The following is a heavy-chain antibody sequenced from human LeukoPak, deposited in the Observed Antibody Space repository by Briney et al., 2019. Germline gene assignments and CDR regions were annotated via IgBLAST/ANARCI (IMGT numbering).Heavy chain of an antibody. V-gene: IGHV4-34*01. D-gene: IGHD6-25*01. CDR1: GGSFSGYY. CDR2: INHSGST. CDR3: ARRKIKYSSGGTWFDP. Sequence: SETLSLTCAVYGGSFSGYYWSWIRQPPGKGLEWIGEINHSGSTNYNPSLKSRVTISVDTSKNQFSLKLSSVTAADTAVYYCARRKIKYSSGGTWFDPWGQGTLVTVSS. J-gene: IGHJ5*02.